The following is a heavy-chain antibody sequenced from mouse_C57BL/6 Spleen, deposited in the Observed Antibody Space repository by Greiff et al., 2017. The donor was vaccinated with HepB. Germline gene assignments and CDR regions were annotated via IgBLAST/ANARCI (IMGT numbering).Heavy chain of an antibody. Sequence: QVQLQQSGPELVKPGASVKISCKASGYAFSSSWMNWVKQRPGKGLEWIGRIYPGDGDTNYNGKFKGKATLTADKSSSTAYMKLSSLTSEDSAVYYGAIPPASYNGSRKDYFDDWGQGTTLTVSS. V-gene: IGHV1-82*01. J-gene: IGHJ2*01. CDR1: GYAFSSSW. D-gene: IGHD1-1*01. CDR2: IYPGDGDT. CDR3: AIPPASYNGSRKDYFDD.